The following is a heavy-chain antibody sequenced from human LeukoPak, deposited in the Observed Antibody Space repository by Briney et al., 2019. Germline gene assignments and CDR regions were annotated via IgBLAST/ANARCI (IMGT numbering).Heavy chain of an antibody. Sequence: PGGSLRLSCAASGFSFSSYEMNWVRQAPGKGLEWVSSISSSSSYIYYADSVKGRFTISRDNAKNSLYLQMNSLRAEDTAVYYCARDSGSSSWKHWGQGTLVTVSS. CDR1: GFSFSSYE. CDR2: ISSSSSYI. J-gene: IGHJ4*02. D-gene: IGHD6-13*01. CDR3: ARDSGSSSWKH. V-gene: IGHV3-21*01.